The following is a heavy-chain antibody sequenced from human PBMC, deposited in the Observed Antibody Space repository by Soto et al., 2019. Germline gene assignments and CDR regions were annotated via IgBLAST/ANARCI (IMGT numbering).Heavy chain of an antibody. Sequence: QVRLVQSGGGVVQPGKSLSLSCTGSGFTFGNYGFHWVRQTPGKGLEWIGVISYDGDHQFYAESVRGQFTISRDNSNKVVSLQMTGPTSVDTAVYYCAKAGGTGYCADGVCSHSIDHWGQGTLVTVSS. CDR3: AKAGGTGYCADGVCSHSIDH. V-gene: IGHV3-30*18. CDR1: GFTFGNYG. D-gene: IGHD2-8*01. J-gene: IGHJ4*02. CDR2: ISYDGDHQ.